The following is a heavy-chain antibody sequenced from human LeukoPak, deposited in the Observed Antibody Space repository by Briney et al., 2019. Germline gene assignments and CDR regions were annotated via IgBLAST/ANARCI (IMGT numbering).Heavy chain of an antibody. CDR1: GFTFSSYW. D-gene: IGHD1-26*01. V-gene: IGHV3-66*01. J-gene: IGHJ4*02. Sequence: GGSLGLSCAASGFTFSSYWMSWVRQAPGGGLEWVSVIYSGGSIYYADSVKGRFSISRDNSKNTVYLQMNVLRAEDTAVYYCVKEYIVGTTRTGAFDYWGQGTLVTVSS. CDR2: IYSGGSI. CDR3: VKEYIVGTTRTGAFDY.